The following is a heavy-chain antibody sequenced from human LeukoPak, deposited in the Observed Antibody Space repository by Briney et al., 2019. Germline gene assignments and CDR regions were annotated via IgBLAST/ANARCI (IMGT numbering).Heavy chain of an antibody. CDR1: GDSINSYY. J-gene: IGHJ3*02. CDR3: ARSFGGRSNDAFDI. D-gene: IGHD3-16*01. CDR2: IYTSGST. V-gene: IGHV4-4*07. Sequence: QPSETLSLTCTVSGDSINSYYWSWIRQPAGKGLEWIGRIYTSGSTNSNPSLKSRVTISGDTSKNQFSLKLSSVTAADTAVYYCARSFGGRSNDAFDIWGQGTVVTVSS.